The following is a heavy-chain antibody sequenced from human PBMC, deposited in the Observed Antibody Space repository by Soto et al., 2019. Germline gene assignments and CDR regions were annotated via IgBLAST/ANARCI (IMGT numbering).Heavy chain of an antibody. V-gene: IGHV3-11*05. CDR1: GFTFSDHY. Sequence: QVQLVESGGGLVKSGGSLRLSCATSGFTFSDHYMSWIRQAPGKGLEFISYISPGGRYTNYGDSVKGRFTISRDNAKNSLCLQVNTLRDEDTAVYYCSRGGGGGVCDHWGQGTSVTVSS. CDR2: ISPGGRYT. CDR3: SRGGGGGVCDH. D-gene: IGHD2-21*01. J-gene: IGHJ4*02.